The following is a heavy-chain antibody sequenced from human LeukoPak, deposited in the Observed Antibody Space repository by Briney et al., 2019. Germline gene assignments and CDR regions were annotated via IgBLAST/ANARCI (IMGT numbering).Heavy chain of an antibody. D-gene: IGHD6-13*01. Sequence: GGSLRLSCAASGFTFSSYSMNWVRQTPGEGLEWVSSISPPSTYIYYADSVKGRFTISRDNAKNSLYLQMNSLRAEDTAVYYCARETASGTAATYWGQGTLVTVSS. J-gene: IGHJ4*02. CDR2: ISPPSTYI. CDR1: GFTFSSYS. CDR3: ARETASGTAATY. V-gene: IGHV3-21*01.